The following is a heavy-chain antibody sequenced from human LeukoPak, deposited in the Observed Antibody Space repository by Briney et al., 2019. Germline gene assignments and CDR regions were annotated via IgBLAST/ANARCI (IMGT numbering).Heavy chain of an antibody. Sequence: ASVKVSCKASGYTFTGYYMHWVRQAPGQGLEWMGWINPNSGGTNYAQKFQGRVTMTRDTSISTAYMELSRLRSDDTAVYYCARLTTYCSSTTCYDPEKYFDYWGQGTLVTVSS. CDR1: GYTFTGYY. V-gene: IGHV1-2*02. J-gene: IGHJ4*02. CDR2: INPNSGGT. D-gene: IGHD2-2*01. CDR3: ARLTTYCSSTTCYDPEKYFDY.